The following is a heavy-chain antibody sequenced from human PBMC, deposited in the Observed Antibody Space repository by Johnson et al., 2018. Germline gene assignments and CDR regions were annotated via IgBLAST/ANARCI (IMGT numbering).Heavy chain of an antibody. V-gene: IGHV3-9*01. D-gene: IGHD2/OR15-2a*01. J-gene: IGHJ6*02. CDR2: ISWNSGSI. CDR3: ARVCKYDMDV. Sequence: VQLVQSGGGLVQPGRSLRLSCAASGFTFDDYAMHWVRQAPGKGLAWVSGISWNSGSIGYADSVKGRFTISRDNSKNTLYVQMNGLRGEDTAVFYWARVCKYDMDVWGQGTTVTVSS. CDR1: GFTFDDYA.